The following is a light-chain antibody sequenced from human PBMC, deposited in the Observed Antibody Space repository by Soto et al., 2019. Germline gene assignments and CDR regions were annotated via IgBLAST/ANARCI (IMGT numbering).Light chain of an antibody. CDR3: MQSVQFPRT. V-gene: IGKV2D-29*01. CDR2: EVS. Sequence: DSVMTPTPLSLSVTPGQPASISCKSSQSLLGSDGKTYLSWYLQKPGHPPQLLIFEVSNHFSGVSDRFSGSVSGTDFTLKISRVEAEDVGVYDCMQSVQFPRTFGGGTKVEIK. J-gene: IGKJ4*01. CDR1: QSLLGSDGKTY.